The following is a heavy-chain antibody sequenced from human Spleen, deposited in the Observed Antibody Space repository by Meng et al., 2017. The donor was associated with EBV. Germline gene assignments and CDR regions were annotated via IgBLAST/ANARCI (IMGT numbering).Heavy chain of an antibody. V-gene: IGHV1-18*01. J-gene: IGHJ5*02. D-gene: IGHD2-2*01. CDR1: GYTFTSYG. CDR3: ARSPPVVQLLHWFDP. Sequence: QVQLVQSGAEVKKPGASVTVSCKASGYTFTSYGITWVRQAPGQGLEWMGWISPYEGNTKYAQNLQGRVTMTTDTSTTTAYMELGSLTSDDTVVYYCARSPPVVQLLHWFDPWGQGTLVTVSS. CDR2: ISPYEGNT.